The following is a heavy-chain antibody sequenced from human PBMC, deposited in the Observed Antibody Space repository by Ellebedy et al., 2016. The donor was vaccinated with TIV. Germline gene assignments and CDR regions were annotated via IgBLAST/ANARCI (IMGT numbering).Heavy chain of an antibody. D-gene: IGHD6-19*01. CDR1: GYRFSSSW. CDR3: ARSLEGGSSGGDKNNWLDP. CDR2: IYPGDSDT. Sequence: GESLKISCKGFGYRFSSSWIGWVRQMPGKGLEWMGIIYPGDSDTRYSPSFQGQVTISADKSISTAYLQWSSLKASDTAMYYCARSLEGGSSGGDKNNWLDPWGQGTLVTVSS. V-gene: IGHV5-51*01. J-gene: IGHJ5*02.